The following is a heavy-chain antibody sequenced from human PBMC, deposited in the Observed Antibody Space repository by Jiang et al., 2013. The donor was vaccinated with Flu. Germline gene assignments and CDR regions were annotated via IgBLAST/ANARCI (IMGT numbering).Heavy chain of an antibody. CDR1: GYIFTSYY. V-gene: IGHV1-46*01. CDR3: AREGPMSPPIGYDLSP. J-gene: IGHJ4*02. CDR2: INPSDDST. D-gene: IGHD3-22*01. Sequence: SGAEVKKPGASVKLSCKAFGYIFTSYYINWVRQAPGQGLEWLGVINPSDDSTKYAQNLQGRVTLTRDSSTSTVYLELRSVRFEDTAIYFCAREGPMSPPIGYDLSPWGQGTLVTVSS.